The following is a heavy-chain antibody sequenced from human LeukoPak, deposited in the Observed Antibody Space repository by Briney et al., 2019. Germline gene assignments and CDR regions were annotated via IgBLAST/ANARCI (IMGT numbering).Heavy chain of an antibody. Sequence: SETLSLTCTVSGYSISSGYYWGWIRQAPGKGLEWIGSIYNSGSTYCNPSLKSRVTISVDMSKNQFSLKMSSVTAADTAVYYCARAYSSSWYWNWFDPWGQGTLVTVSS. CDR1: GYSISSGYY. D-gene: IGHD6-13*01. J-gene: IGHJ5*02. CDR3: ARAYSSSWYWNWFDP. V-gene: IGHV4-38-2*02. CDR2: IYNSGST.